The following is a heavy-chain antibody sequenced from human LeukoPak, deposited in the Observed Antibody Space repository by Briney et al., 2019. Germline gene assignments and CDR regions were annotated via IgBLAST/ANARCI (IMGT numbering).Heavy chain of an antibody. CDR2: LYHSGST. D-gene: IGHD6-13*01. CDR1: SFSINGGYY. Sequence: ASENLSLTSAGSSFSINGGYYWGWVPEPPREGLEWIGTLYHSGSTYYNPSLKSRVTISADTSKNQFTLNLSSVTAADTAVYNCARGRGTAAAGHFDYWGQGTLVTVSS. J-gene: IGHJ4*02. V-gene: IGHV4-38-2*01. CDR3: ARGRGTAAAGHFDY.